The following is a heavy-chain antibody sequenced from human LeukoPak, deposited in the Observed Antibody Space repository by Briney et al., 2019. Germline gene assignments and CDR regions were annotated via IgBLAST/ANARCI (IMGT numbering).Heavy chain of an antibody. CDR2: IYYSGST. CDR3: ARQTQYDFWSGSDDAFDI. J-gene: IGHJ3*02. CDR1: GGSISSSSYY. V-gene: IGHV4-39*01. D-gene: IGHD3-3*01. Sequence: SETLSLTCPVSGGSISSSSYYWGWIRQPPGKGLEWIGSIYYSGSTNYNPSLKSRVTISVDTSKNPFSLKLSSVTAADTAVYYCARQTQYDFWSGSDDAFDIWGQGTMVTVSS.